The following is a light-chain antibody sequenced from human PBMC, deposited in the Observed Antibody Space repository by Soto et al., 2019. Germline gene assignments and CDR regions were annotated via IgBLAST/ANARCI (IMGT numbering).Light chain of an antibody. J-gene: IGKJ1*01. CDR2: GAS. CDR1: QSVSSN. V-gene: IGKV3D-15*01. CDR3: QQYNSSPRT. Sequence: EILMTQSPDTLSVSPGARATLSCRASQSVSSNLAWYQQKPGQAPRLLIYGASTRATGIPDRFSGSGSGTDLTLNVSRLEPEDGAVYDGQQYNSSPRTFGQGTKVDIK.